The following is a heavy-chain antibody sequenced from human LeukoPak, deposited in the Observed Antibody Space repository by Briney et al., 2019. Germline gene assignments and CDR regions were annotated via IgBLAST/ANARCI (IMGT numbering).Heavy chain of an antibody. V-gene: IGHV1-18*01. CDR1: GYTFTSYG. D-gene: IGHD3-22*01. CDR3: ARWYYYDSSGYKSAFDY. CDR2: ISAYNGNT. Sequence: ASVKVSCKASGYTFTSYGISWVRQAPGQGLEWMGWISAYNGNTNYAQKLQGRVTMTTDTSTSTAYMELRSLRSDDTAVYYCARWYYYDSSGYKSAFDYWGQGTLVIVSS. J-gene: IGHJ4*02.